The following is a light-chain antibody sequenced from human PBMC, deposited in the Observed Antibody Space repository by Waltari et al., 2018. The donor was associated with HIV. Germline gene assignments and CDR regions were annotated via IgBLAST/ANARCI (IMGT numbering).Light chain of an antibody. Sequence: QPVLTQPPSVSGAPGLGVTVSCTGSGSNIGAGYGVPWSQQLPGTAPKLLIYGNIHRPSGVPDRFSASKSGTPASLAITGLQPEDEADYYCQSYDSSLSAWVFGGGTKLTVL. J-gene: IGLJ3*02. CDR3: QSYDSSLSAWV. CDR1: GSNIGAGYG. CDR2: GNI. V-gene: IGLV1-40*01.